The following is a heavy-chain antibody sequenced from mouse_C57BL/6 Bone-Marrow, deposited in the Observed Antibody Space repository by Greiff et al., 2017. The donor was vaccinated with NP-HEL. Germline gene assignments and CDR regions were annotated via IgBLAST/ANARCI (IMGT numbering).Heavy chain of an antibody. D-gene: IGHD2-5*01. CDR2: ISDGGSYT. Sequence: DVMLVESGGGLVKPGGSLKLSCAASGFTFSSYAMSWVRQTPEKRLEWVATISDGGSYTYYPDNVKGRFTISRDNAKNNLYLQMSHLKSEDTAMYYCARDKDYSNLGYWGQGTTLTVSS. J-gene: IGHJ2*01. V-gene: IGHV5-4*01. CDR3: ARDKDYSNLGY. CDR1: GFTFSSYA.